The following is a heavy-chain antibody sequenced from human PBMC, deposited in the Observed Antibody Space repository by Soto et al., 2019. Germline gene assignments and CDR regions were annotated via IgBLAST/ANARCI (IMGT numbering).Heavy chain of an antibody. V-gene: IGHV4-31*01. CDR2: IYYSGTT. CDR1: GCSISSGGYY. D-gene: IGHD2-21*01. CDR3: AASCVACGGFKYYGMDV. Sequence: SENLSLTCTFSGCSISSGGYYWYWIRQHPGKGLEWIGYIYYSGTTYYNPSLKSLVTISVDTSKNQFSLKLSSVTAADTAVYYCAASCVACGGFKYYGMDVWGQGTTVT. J-gene: IGHJ6*02.